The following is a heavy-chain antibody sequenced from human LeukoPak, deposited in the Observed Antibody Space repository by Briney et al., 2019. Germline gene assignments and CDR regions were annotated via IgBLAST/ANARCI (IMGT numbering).Heavy chain of an antibody. V-gene: IGHV3-23*01. CDR3: AKSGPYCSSTTCYYFDY. CDR2: ISGSGGST. D-gene: IGHD2-2*01. CDR1: GFTFSSYA. Sequence: GGSLRLSCAASGFTFSSYAMSWVRQAPGKGLEWVSAISGSGGSTYYADSVKGRFTISRDNSKNTLYLQMNSLRAEDTAVYYRAKSGPYCSSTTCYYFDYWGQGTLVTVSS. J-gene: IGHJ4*02.